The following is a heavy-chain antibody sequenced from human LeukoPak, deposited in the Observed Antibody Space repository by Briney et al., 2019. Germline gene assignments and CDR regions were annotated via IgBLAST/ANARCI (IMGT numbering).Heavy chain of an antibody. Sequence: GGSLRLSCAASGFTFRDFAMTWVRQAPGKGPEWVSTFSAGGNRTYYADSVKGRFIITRDNSKNTLYLQMNSLRAEDTTIYYCAKVLSKIYIYGPFDYWGQGSLVTVSS. J-gene: IGHJ4*02. D-gene: IGHD3-10*01. V-gene: IGHV3-23*01. CDR3: AKVLSKIYIYGPFDY. CDR2: FSAGGNRT. CDR1: GFTFRDFA.